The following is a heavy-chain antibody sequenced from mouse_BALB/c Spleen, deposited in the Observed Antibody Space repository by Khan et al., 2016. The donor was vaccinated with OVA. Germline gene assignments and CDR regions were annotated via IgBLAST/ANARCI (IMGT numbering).Heavy chain of an antibody. CDR1: GYSITSDYA. Sequence: EVQLQESGPGLVKPSQSLSLTCTVTGYSITSDYAWNWIRQFPGNKLEWMGYMGYSGTTSYNPSLKSRISITRDTSKNQFFLQLNSVTTEDTATYYCARSEGLPFAYWGQGTLVTVSA. CDR3: ARSEGLPFAY. CDR2: MGYSGTT. D-gene: IGHD3-1*01. J-gene: IGHJ3*01. V-gene: IGHV3-2*02.